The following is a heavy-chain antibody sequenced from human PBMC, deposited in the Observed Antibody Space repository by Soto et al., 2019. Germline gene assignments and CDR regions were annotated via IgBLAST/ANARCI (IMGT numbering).Heavy chain of an antibody. CDR3: ASSQLELPWGWFDP. J-gene: IGHJ5*02. CDR1: GYTFTSYG. Sequence: ASVKVSCKASGYTFTSYGISWVRQAPGQGLEWMGWISAYNGNTNYAQKLQGRVTMTTDTSTSTAYMELRSLRSDDTAVYYCASSQLELPWGWFDPWGQGTLVTVSS. V-gene: IGHV1-18*01. D-gene: IGHD1-7*01. CDR2: ISAYNGNT.